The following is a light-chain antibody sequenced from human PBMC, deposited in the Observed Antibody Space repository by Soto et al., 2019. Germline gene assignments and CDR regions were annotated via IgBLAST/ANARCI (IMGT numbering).Light chain of an antibody. J-gene: IGLJ1*01. CDR1: SSDVGGYNY. CDR3: SSYTRSSLYV. V-gene: IGLV2-14*01. Sequence: QSVLTQPASVSGSPGQSITISCTGTSSDVGGYNYVSWYQQHPGKAPKLMIYDVSNRPSGVSNRFSGSKSGNTASLTISGLQAEDEADYCSSYTRSSLYVFGTGTKLTVL. CDR2: DVS.